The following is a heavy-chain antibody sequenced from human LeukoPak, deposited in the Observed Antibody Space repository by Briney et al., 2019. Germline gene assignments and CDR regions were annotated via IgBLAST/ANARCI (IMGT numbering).Heavy chain of an antibody. Sequence: WGSLRLSCAASGFTFSSHGMSWVRQAPGKGLVWVSRINSDGSSTSYADSVKGRFTISRDNAKNTLYLQMNSLRAEDTAVYYCARVGFIAVAGTGFDYWGQGTLVTVSS. CDR1: GFTFSSHG. CDR3: ARVGFIAVAGTGFDY. D-gene: IGHD6-19*01. V-gene: IGHV3-74*01. J-gene: IGHJ4*02. CDR2: INSDGSST.